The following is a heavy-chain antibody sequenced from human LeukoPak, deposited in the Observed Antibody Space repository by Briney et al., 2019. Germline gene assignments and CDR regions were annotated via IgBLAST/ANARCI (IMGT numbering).Heavy chain of an antibody. CDR1: RYTFTGYY. D-gene: IGHD3-10*01. J-gene: IGHJ4*02. CDR2: INPNSGVT. CDR3: ARAMVRGVIMALLNY. V-gene: IGHV1-2*02. Sequence: ASVKVSCKASRYTFTGYYMHWVRQAPGQGLEWMGWINPNSGVTNYAQKFQGRVTMTRDTSISTAYMELSRLRSDDTAVYYCARAMVRGVIMALLNYWGQGTLVTVSS.